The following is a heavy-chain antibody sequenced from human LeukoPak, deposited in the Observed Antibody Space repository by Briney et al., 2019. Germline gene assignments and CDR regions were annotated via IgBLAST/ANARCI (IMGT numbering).Heavy chain of an antibody. J-gene: IGHJ1*01. V-gene: IGHV4-34*01. D-gene: IGHD6-13*01. CDR3: ARHGAGYSSSWYYVEYFQH. CDR2: INHSGST. CDR1: GGSFSGYY. Sequence: PSETLSLTCAVYGGSFSGYYWSWIRQPPGKGLEWIGEINHSGSTNYNPSLKSRVTISVDTSKNQFSLKLSSATAADTAVYYCARHGAGYSSSWYYVEYFQHWGQGTLVTVSS.